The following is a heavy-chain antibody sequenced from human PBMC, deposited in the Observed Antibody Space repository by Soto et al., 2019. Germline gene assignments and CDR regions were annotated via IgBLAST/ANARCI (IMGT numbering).Heavy chain of an antibody. D-gene: IGHD2-15*01. CDR1: GYTFTNYG. J-gene: IGHJ4*02. V-gene: IGHV1-18*01. Sequence: ASVKVSCKASGYTFTNYGIIWVRQAPGEGLEWVGWINTSNDNKLYAQKLQGRLTLTTDTSTSTAYMDLTTLRSDYTAVYFCARDPGAASFDFWAQGTLVTAPQ. CDR2: INTSNDNK. CDR3: ARDPGAASFDF.